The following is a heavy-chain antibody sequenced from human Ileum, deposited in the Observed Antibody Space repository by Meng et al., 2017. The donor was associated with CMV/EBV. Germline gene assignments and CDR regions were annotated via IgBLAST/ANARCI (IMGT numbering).Heavy chain of an antibody. CDR2: IYYSGST. D-gene: IGHD3-22*01. V-gene: IGHV4-39*07. Sequence: SETLSLTCTVSGGSISSSSYYWGWIRQPPGKGLEWIGSIYYSGSTYYNPSLKSRVTISVDTSKNQFSLKLSSVTAADTAVYYCARGGYYYWFDPWGQGTRVTVSS. J-gene: IGHJ5*02. CDR1: GGSISSSSYY. CDR3: ARGGYYYWFDP.